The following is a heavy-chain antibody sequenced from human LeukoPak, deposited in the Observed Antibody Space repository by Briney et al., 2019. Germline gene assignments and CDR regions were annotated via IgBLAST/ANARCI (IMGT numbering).Heavy chain of an antibody. Sequence: GGSLRLSCAASGFTFSASYMTWVRQAPGKGLEWLSYISGDSGDTNYADSVKGRFTISRDNSKSTLYLEMNSLRAEDTAIYYCAKNPLVSGTIYFDSWGQGTLLTVSS. D-gene: IGHD6-19*01. CDR2: ISGDSGDT. CDR1: GFTFSASY. CDR3: AKNPLVSGTIYFDS. V-gene: IGHV3-11*03. J-gene: IGHJ4*02.